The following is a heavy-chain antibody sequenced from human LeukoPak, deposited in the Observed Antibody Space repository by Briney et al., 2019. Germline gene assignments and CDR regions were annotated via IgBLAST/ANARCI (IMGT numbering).Heavy chain of an antibody. Sequence: GGSLRLSCEASGFTFSFYSMNWVRQAPGKGLEWVSSISRSNTYKHYADSVQGRFAISRDNAKNSLYVQMISVSAEDTAVYYCASSVRGYGDFRYDAFDIWGQGTMVTVSS. D-gene: IGHD4-17*01. CDR1: GFTFSFYS. CDR3: ASSVRGYGDFRYDAFDI. V-gene: IGHV3-21*01. J-gene: IGHJ3*02. CDR2: ISRSNTYK.